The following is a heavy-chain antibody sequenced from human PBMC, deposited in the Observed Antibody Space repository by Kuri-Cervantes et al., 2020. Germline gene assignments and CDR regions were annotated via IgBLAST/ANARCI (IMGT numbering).Heavy chain of an antibody. Sequence: GESLKISCMGCGYSFTTYCIGWVRQMPGKGLERMGIMYPGDSDTRHSPSFQGQVTISADKSISTAYLQWSSLKASDTAMYYCARLSSGTDGGYWGQGTLVTVSS. CDR3: ARLSSGTDGGY. J-gene: IGHJ4*02. D-gene: IGHD6-19*01. CDR1: GYSFTTYC. V-gene: IGHV5-51*01. CDR2: MYPGDSDT.